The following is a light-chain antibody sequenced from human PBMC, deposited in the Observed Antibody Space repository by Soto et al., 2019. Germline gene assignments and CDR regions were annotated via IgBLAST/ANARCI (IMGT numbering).Light chain of an antibody. CDR1: QSISSW. V-gene: IGKV1-5*03. CDR2: KAS. Sequence: DIQMTQSPSTLSASVGDRVTITCRASQSISSWLAWYQQKPGKAPKLLIYKASSLESGVPSRFSGSGSGTEFTFTISSLQPDEFTTYYCQQSNSYPFTFGPGTKVDIK. J-gene: IGKJ3*01. CDR3: QQSNSYPFT.